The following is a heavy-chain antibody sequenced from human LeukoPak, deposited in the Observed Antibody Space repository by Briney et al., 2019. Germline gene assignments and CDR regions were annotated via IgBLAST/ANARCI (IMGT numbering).Heavy chain of an antibody. CDR1: GYTFTGYY. CDR3: ARVLGGSYSKRYYYYYMDV. Sequence: GASVKVSCKASGYTFTGYYMHWVRQAPGQGLEWMGWINPNSGGTNYAQKFQGRVTMTRDTSISTAYMELSRLRSDDTAVYYCARVLGGSYSKRYYYYYMDVWGKGTTVTVSS. J-gene: IGHJ6*03. CDR2: INPNSGGT. D-gene: IGHD1-26*01. V-gene: IGHV1-2*02.